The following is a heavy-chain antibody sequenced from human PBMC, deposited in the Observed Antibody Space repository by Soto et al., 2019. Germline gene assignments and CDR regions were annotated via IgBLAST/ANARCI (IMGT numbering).Heavy chain of an antibody. J-gene: IGHJ4*02. Sequence: PVGSLRLSCAASGFTFSNYAMNWVRQAPGKGLEWVSGISDSSGSTYYSDSVKGRFTISRDNSKRILYMQMNSLRAEDTAVYYCARRGYFYESSGYNPFDFWGQGTLVTVSS. D-gene: IGHD3-22*01. CDR3: ARRGYFYESSGYNPFDF. V-gene: IGHV3-23*01. CDR2: ISDSSGST. CDR1: GFTFSNYA.